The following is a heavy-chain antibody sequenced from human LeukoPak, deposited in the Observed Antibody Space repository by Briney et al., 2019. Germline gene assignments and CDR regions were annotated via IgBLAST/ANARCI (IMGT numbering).Heavy chain of an antibody. CDR1: GYTFTGYY. V-gene: IGHV1-2*02. Sequence: ASVKVSCTASGYTFTGYYMHWVRQAPGQGLEWMGWINPNSGGTNYAQKFQGRVTMTRDTSISTAYTELSRLRSDDTAVYYCAPSITIFGVVMGLAYWGQGTLVTVSS. D-gene: IGHD3-3*01. CDR3: APSITIFGVVMGLAY. J-gene: IGHJ4*02. CDR2: INPNSGGT.